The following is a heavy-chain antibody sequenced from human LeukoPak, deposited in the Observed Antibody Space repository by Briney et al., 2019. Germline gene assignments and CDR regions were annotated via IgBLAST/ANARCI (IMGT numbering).Heavy chain of an antibody. Sequence: ASVKVSCKASGYTFSDYYMHWVRQAPGQGLEWMGWISAYNGNTNYAQKLQGRVTMTTDTSTSTAYMELRSLRSDATAVYYCAGDSAVAGTFEYYYGMDVWGQGTTVTVSS. CDR2: ISAYNGNT. V-gene: IGHV1-18*04. J-gene: IGHJ6*02. CDR3: AGDSAVAGTFEYYYGMDV. CDR1: GYTFSDYY. D-gene: IGHD6-19*01.